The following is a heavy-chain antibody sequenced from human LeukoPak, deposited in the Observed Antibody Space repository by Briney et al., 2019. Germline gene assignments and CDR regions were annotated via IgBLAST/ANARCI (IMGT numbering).Heavy chain of an antibody. CDR3: ARGRWLQVTAYYFDF. Sequence: ASVKVSPKGSGDTFTSYGISWVRHAPGQGLEWVGWISAYNGNTNYAQQLQGRVSMSTDTSTSTAYMELSSMRSEDTAVYYCARGRWLQVTAYYFDFWGQGTLVTVSS. V-gene: IGHV1-18*01. CDR1: GDTFTSYG. CDR2: ISAYNGNT. D-gene: IGHD5-24*01. J-gene: IGHJ4*02.